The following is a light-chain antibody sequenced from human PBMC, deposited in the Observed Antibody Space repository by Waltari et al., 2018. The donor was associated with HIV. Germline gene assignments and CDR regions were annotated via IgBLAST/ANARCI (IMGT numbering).Light chain of an antibody. CDR2: YDA. CDR1: TVARKR. J-gene: IGLJ3*02. CDR3: RVWGSVSDDLV. Sequence: YVLRQPPSASVSPGKTALISCTSGTVARKRVHWYQQKPDRAPVLVIYYDADRPSGAPDRFSGANTGNAATLTISGVEAADEADYYCRVWGSVSDDLVFGGGSKLTVL. V-gene: IGLV3-21*04.